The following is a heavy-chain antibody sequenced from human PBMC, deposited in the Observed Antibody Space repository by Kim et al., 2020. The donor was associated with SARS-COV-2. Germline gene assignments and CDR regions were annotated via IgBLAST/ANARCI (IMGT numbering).Heavy chain of an antibody. J-gene: IGHJ2*01. V-gene: IGHV4-39*01. D-gene: IGHD6-13*01. Sequence: SETLSLTCTVSGGSISSSSYYWGWIRQPPGKGLEWIGSIYYSGSTYYNPSLKSRVTISVDTSKNQFSLKLSSVTAADTAVYYCARRVYSSSWYWTQHWYFDLWGRGTLVTVSS. CDR3: ARRVYSSSWYWTQHWYFDL. CDR1: GGSISSSSYY. CDR2: IYYSGST.